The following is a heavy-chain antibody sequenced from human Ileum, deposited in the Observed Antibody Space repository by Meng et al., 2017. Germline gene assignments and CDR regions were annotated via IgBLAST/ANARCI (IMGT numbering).Heavy chain of an antibody. Sequence: ASVKVSCKGSGYTFSDYHIQWVRQVPGQGLEWMGWINPTDDSTKYAQKFQGRVTVTRDKNTAFMELNRLTSDDSAVYYCARHKSWDGTAYFDYWGQGTLVTVSS. J-gene: IGHJ4*02. CDR3: ARHKSWDGTAYFDY. CDR2: INPTDDST. V-gene: IGHV1-2*02. D-gene: IGHD1-1*01. CDR1: GYTFSDYH.